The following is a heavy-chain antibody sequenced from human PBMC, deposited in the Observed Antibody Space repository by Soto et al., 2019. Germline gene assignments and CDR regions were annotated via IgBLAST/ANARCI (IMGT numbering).Heavy chain of an antibody. CDR3: CTGVAMVRSGYLAY. D-gene: IGHD5-18*01. V-gene: IGHV3-15*07. J-gene: IGHJ4*02. CDR1: GFTFSNAW. Sequence: EVQLVESGGGLVKPGGSLRVSCAASGFTFSNAWMFWVRQAPGKGPEWVGRIKSKTDGGTTDYNTITKDSFTISTEDAKTSLYLQMSSLSIEDTAVYCCCTGVAMVRSGYLAYWGQGVLVTVSS. CDR2: IKSKTDGGTT.